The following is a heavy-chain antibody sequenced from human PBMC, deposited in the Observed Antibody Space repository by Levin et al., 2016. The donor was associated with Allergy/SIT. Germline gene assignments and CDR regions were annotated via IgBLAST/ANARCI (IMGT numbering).Heavy chain of an antibody. D-gene: IGHD6-19*01. CDR2: ISSSSSTI. V-gene: IGHV3-48*02. Sequence: WIRQPPGKGLEWVSYISSSSSTIYYADSVKGRFTISRDNAKNSLYLQMNSLRDEDTAVYYCARDDPSYSSGWPYYFDYWGQGTLVTVS. CDR3: ARDDPSYSSGWPYYFDY. J-gene: IGHJ4*02.